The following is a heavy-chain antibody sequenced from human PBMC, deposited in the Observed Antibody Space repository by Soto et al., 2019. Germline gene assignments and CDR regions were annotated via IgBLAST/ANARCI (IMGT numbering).Heavy chain of an antibody. CDR3: ARDRTTLYGDFDY. Sequence: ASVKVSCKASGYTFTSYGISWVRQAPGQGLEWMGWISAYNGNTNYAQKLQGRVTMTTDTSTSTACMELRSLRSDDTAVYYCARDRTTLYGDFDYWGQGTLVTVSS. V-gene: IGHV1-18*04. J-gene: IGHJ4*02. CDR1: GYTFTSYG. D-gene: IGHD4-17*01. CDR2: ISAYNGNT.